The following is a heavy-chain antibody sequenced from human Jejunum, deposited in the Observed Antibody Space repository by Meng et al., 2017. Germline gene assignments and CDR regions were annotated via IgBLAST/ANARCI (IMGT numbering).Heavy chain of an antibody. J-gene: IGHJ4*02. CDR3: SAGHSNAWSLGY. Sequence: GESLKISCAATDFTFSNVRMSWVRQAPGKGLEWVGRIKRTTDGGTTDYAAPVKDRFTISRDDSKNTLYLQMNSLKSEDTAVYYCSAGHSNAWSLGYWGQGTLVTVSS. CDR1: DFTFSNVR. CDR2: IKRTTDGGTT. D-gene: IGHD6-19*01. V-gene: IGHV3-15*01.